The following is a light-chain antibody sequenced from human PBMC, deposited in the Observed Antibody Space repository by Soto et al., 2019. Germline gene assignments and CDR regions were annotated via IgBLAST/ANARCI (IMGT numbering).Light chain of an antibody. CDR1: QSVSSY. CDR2: DAS. J-gene: IGKJ1*01. V-gene: IGKV3-11*01. Sequence: EFVLTQSPGTLSLSPGERAPLSCRASQSVSSYLAWYQQKPGQAPRLLIYDASNRATGIPARFSGSGSGTEFTLTISSLQPDDFATYYCQHYNSYSEAFGQGTKVDIK. CDR3: QHYNSYSEA.